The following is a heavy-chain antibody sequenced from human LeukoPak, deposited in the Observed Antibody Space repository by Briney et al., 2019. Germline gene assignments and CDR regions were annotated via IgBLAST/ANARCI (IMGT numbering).Heavy chain of an antibody. CDR3: AKVGVRVPQNWFDP. D-gene: IGHD3-3*01. V-gene: IGHV3-23*01. Sequence: GGSLGLSCAASGFTFSSYAMSWVRQAPGKGLEWVLAISGSGGSTYYADSVKGRFTISRDNSKNTLYLQMNSLRAEDTAVYYCAKVGVRVPQNWFDPWGQGTLVTVSS. CDR1: GFTFSSYA. CDR2: ISGSGGST. J-gene: IGHJ5*02.